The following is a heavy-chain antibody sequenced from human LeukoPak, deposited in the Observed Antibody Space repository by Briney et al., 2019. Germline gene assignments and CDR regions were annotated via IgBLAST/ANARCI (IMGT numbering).Heavy chain of an antibody. V-gene: IGHV3-7*03. D-gene: IGHD4-11*01. Sequence: PGGSLRLSCAASGFTFSSDWMSWVRQVPGKGLEWMANIDQDGSGKYYVDSVKGRFTISRDNARNSLYLQMDSLRAEDTALYYCAKAGVSDYKVDSWGQGTLVTVSS. CDR1: GFTFSSDW. CDR2: IDQDGSGK. J-gene: IGHJ4*02. CDR3: AKAGVSDYKVDS.